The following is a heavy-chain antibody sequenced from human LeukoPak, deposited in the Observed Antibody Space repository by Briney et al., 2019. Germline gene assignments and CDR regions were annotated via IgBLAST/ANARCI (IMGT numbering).Heavy chain of an antibody. CDR1: GYTFTGYY. Sequence: ASVKVSCKASGYTFTGYYMHWVRQAPGQGLEWMGWINPNSGGTNYAQKFQGRVTMTRDTSISTAYMELSRLRSDDTAMYYCARGDGEYYYDRSGYYYDYWGQGTLVTVSS. CDR3: ARGDGEYYYDRSGYYYDY. J-gene: IGHJ4*02. V-gene: IGHV1-2*02. CDR2: INPNSGGT. D-gene: IGHD3-22*01.